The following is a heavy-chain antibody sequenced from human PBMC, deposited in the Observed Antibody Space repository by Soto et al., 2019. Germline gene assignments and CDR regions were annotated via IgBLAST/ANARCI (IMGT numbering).Heavy chain of an antibody. CDR3: ARDGILTGYSSYYYYYGMDV. CDR2: IYYSGST. V-gene: IGHV4-61*01. J-gene: IGHJ6*02. D-gene: IGHD3-9*01. CDR1: GGSVSSGSYY. Sequence: SETLSLTCTVSGGSVSSGSYYWSWIRQPPGKGLEWIGYIYYSGSTNYNPSLKSRVTISVDTSKNQFSLKLSSVTAADTAVYYCARDGILTGYSSYYYYYGMDVWGQGTTVTVSS.